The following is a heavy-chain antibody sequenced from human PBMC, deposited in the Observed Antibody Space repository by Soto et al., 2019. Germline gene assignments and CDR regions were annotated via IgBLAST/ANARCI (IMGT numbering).Heavy chain of an antibody. D-gene: IGHD1-7*01. CDR1: GGSISSSSYY. Sequence: PSETLSLTCTVSGGSISSSSYYWGWIRQPPGKGLEWIGSIYYSGSTYYNPSLKSRVTISVDTSKNQFSLKLSSVTAADTAVYYCARVGRGELELLLIDYWGQGTLVTVSS. J-gene: IGHJ4*02. V-gene: IGHV4-39*01. CDR3: ARVGRGELELLLIDY. CDR2: IYYSGST.